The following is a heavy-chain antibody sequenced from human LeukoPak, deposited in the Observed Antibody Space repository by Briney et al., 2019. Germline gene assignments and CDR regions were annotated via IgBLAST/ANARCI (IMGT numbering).Heavy chain of an antibody. CDR3: ARISRRWDSSGYEDY. J-gene: IGHJ4*02. CDR2: TYYRSKWYN. D-gene: IGHD3-22*01. CDR1: GDSVSSNSAA. V-gene: IGHV6-1*01. Sequence: SQTLSLTCAISGDSVSSNSAAWNWIRQSPSRGLEWLGRTYYRSKWYNDYAVSVKSRITINPDTSKNQLSLQLNSVTPEDTAVSYCARISRRWDSSGYEDYWGQGILVTVSS.